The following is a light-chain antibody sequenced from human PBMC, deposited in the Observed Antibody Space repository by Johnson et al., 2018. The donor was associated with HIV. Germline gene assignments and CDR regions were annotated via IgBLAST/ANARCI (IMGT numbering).Light chain of an antibody. Sequence: QSMLTQPPSVSAAPGQKVTISCSGSSSNIGNNYVSWYQQLPGTAPKLLIYDNNKRPSGIPDRFSGSKSGTSATLGITGLQTGDEADYYCGTWDSSLSQGVFGTVTKVTVL. CDR3: GTWDSSLSQGV. CDR1: SSNIGNNY. CDR2: DNN. J-gene: IGLJ1*01. V-gene: IGLV1-51*01.